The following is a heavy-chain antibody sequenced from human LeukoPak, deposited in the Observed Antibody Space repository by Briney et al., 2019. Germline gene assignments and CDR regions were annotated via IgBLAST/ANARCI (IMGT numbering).Heavy chain of an antibody. CDR1: GFTFDDYA. V-gene: IGHV3-43*02. J-gene: IGHJ4*02. D-gene: IGHD3-22*01. CDR3: AKAHPSRLSLRVLDY. CDR2: ISGDGGST. Sequence: GGSLRLSCAASGFTFDDYAMHWVRQAPGKGLEWVSLISGDGGSTYHADSVKGRFTISRDNSKNSLYLQMNSLRTEDTALYYCAKAHPSRLSLRVLDYWGQGTLVTVSS.